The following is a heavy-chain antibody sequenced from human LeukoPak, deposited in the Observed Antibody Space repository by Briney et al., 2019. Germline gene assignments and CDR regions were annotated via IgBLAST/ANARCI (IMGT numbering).Heavy chain of an antibody. D-gene: IGHD3-22*01. Sequence: SVKVSCKASGGTFSSYAISWVRPAPGQGLEWMGGIIPIFGTANYAQKFQGRVTITADESTSTAYMELSSLRSEDTAVYYCARDRRYYYDSSTSPMAFGDAFDIWGQGTMVTVSS. CDR3: ARDRRYYYDSSTSPMAFGDAFDI. CDR1: GGTFSSYA. J-gene: IGHJ3*02. CDR2: IIPIFGTA. V-gene: IGHV1-69*13.